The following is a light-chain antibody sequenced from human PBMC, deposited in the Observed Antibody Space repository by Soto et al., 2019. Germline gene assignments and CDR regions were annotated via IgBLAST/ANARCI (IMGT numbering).Light chain of an antibody. Sequence: SYELTQTSSVSVAPGQTARISCGGNNIGGKSVHWYQQKPGQAPVVVVYDDSDRPSGIPERFSGSNSGNTAPLTIRRVEAGDEADYHCQVWDDNSDHHVFGTGTKVTVL. CDR2: DDS. V-gene: IGLV3-21*02. J-gene: IGLJ1*01. CDR3: QVWDDNSDHHV. CDR1: NIGGKS.